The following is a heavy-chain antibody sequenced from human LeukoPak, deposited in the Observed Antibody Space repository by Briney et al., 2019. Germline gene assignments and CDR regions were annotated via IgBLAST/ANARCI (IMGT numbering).Heavy chain of an antibody. CDR3: TTPYYYDSSGYLDY. CDR2: IKSKTDGGTT. Sequence: GGSLRLSCAASGFTFSNAWMSWVGQAPGKGLEWVGRIKSKTDGGTTDYAAPVKGRFTISRDDSKNTLYLQMNSLKTEDTAVYYCTTPYYYDSSGYLDYWGQGTLVTVSS. V-gene: IGHV3-15*01. D-gene: IGHD3-22*01. J-gene: IGHJ4*02. CDR1: GFTFSNAW.